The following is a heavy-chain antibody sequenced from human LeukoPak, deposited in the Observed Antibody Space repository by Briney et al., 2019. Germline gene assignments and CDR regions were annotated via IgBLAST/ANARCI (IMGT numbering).Heavy chain of an antibody. D-gene: IGHD6-6*01. J-gene: IGHJ4*02. V-gene: IGHV3-7*01. CDR3: ARYSSSDPAHDY. Sequence: PGGSLRLSCAAYGFTFSSYWMSGVRQAPGKGLEWVANIKQDGSETYYVASVKGRFTISRDNAKNSLYLQMNSLRAEDTAVYYCARYSSSDPAHDYWGQGTLVTVSS. CDR2: IKQDGSET. CDR1: GFTFSSYW.